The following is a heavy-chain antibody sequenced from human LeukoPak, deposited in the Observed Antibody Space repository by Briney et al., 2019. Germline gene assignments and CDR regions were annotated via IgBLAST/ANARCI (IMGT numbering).Heavy chain of an antibody. V-gene: IGHV5-10-1*01. J-gene: IGHJ6*02. D-gene: IGHD6-13*01. CDR2: IDPSDSYN. CDR1: GYSFTSDW. Sequence: GESLRISCKGSGYSFTSDWITWVRQMPGKGLEWMGTIDPSDSYNNYSPSFQGHVTISADKSISTAYLQWSSLQASDTAIYYCARQLVAARSYYYGMDVWGQGTTVTVSS. CDR3: ARQLVAARSYYYGMDV.